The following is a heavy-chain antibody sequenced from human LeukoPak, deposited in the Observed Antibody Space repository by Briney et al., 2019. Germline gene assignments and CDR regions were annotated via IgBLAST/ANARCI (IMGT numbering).Heavy chain of an antibody. J-gene: IGHJ2*01. CDR1: GGSISSYY. CDR3: ARALWFPTGYSYWYFDL. V-gene: IGHV4-59*01. Sequence: SETLSLTCTDSGGSISSYYWSWIRQPPGKGLEWIGYIYYSGSTNYNPSLKSRVTISVDTSKNQFSLKLSSVTAADTAVYYCARALWFPTGYSYWYFDLWGRGTLVTVSS. D-gene: IGHD5-18*01. CDR2: IYYSGST.